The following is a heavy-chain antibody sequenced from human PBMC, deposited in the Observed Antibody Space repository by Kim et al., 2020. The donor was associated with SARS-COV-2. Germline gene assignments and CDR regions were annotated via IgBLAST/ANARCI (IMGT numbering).Heavy chain of an antibody. D-gene: IGHD6-19*01. Sequence: GGSLRLSCAASGFTFSNYWMSWVRQTPGKGLECVAQIKQDGSEKNYVDSVQGRFNISRDNAKNLVYLQMNSLGVEDTAVYFCARDRYSSGWYPIDYWGQGTLVTVSS. J-gene: IGHJ4*02. CDR1: GFTFSNYW. CDR2: IKQDGSEK. V-gene: IGHV3-7*01. CDR3: ARDRYSSGWYPIDY.